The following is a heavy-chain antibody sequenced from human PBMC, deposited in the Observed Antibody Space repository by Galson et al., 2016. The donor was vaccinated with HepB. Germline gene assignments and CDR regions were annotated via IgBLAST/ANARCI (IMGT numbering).Heavy chain of an antibody. V-gene: IGHV3-23*01. CDR1: GFVFNNYP. CDR2: IGSGGFQ. D-gene: IGHD6-19*01. J-gene: IGHJ3*02. Sequence: SLRLSCAASGFVFNNYPMTWVRQAPGKGLEWVSTIGSGGFQHYADAVQGRFTVARDHSRNTLYLQMDSLTADDTALYFCAREGYSSGHCGAFDIWGRGTVVAVSS. CDR3: AREGYSSGHCGAFDI.